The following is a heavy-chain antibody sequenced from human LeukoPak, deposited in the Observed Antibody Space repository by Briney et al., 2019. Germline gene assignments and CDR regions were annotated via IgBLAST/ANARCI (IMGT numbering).Heavy chain of an antibody. J-gene: IGHJ4*02. CDR1: GGSISSSSYY. V-gene: IGHV4-39*07. CDR2: IYYSGST. CDR3: ARYRSEIVGARARGYFDY. D-gene: IGHD1-26*01. Sequence: SETLSLTCTVSGGSISSSSYYWGWIRQPPGKGLEWIGSIYYSGSTNYNPSLKSRVTMSVDTSKNQFSLKLSSVTAADTAVYYCARYRSEIVGARARGYFDYWGQGTLVTVSS.